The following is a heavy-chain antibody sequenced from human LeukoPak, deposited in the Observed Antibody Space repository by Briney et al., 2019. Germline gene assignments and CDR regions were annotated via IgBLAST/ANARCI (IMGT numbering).Heavy chain of an antibody. CDR2: TSGSGGIT. D-gene: IGHD2-15*01. V-gene: IGHV3-23*01. CDR1: GFTFSSYA. CDR3: ARDGDITPTDV. Sequence: PGGSLRLSCAASGFTFSSYAMSWVRQAPGKGLEWVSSTSGSGGITYYADSVKGRFTISRDNSKNTLYLQMNSLRAEDTAVYYCARDGDITPTDVWGQGTTVTVSS. J-gene: IGHJ6*02.